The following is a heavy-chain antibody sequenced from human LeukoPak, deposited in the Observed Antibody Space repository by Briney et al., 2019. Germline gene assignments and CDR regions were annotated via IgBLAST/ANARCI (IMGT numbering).Heavy chain of an antibody. CDR1: GGSISSSSYY. D-gene: IGHD5-18*01. CDR3: ARARYSSGIDP. V-gene: IGHV4-39*07. CDR2: IYYSGST. J-gene: IGHJ5*02. Sequence: PSETLSLTCSVSGGSISSSSYYWGCIRQPPGRGLECIGTIYYSGSTYYNPSLKSRVTISVDTSKNQFSLKLSSVTAADTAVYYCARARYSSGIDPWGQGTLVTVSS.